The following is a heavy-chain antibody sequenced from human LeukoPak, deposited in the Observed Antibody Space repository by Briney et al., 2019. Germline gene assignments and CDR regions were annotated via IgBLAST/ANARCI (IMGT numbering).Heavy chain of an antibody. D-gene: IGHD2-8*01. CDR2: IRGDSRYT. J-gene: IGHJ4*02. CDR3: AKEYCSNGVCYVGFDS. CDR1: GFTFSSYA. V-gene: IGHV3-23*01. Sequence: GGSLRLSCAASGFTFSSYAMTWVRQGPGKGLEWVSSIRGDSRYTYYADSVKGRFIISRDNSKNTLNLRLNSLKVEDTAVYFCAKEYCSNGVCYVGFDSWGQGTLVTVSS.